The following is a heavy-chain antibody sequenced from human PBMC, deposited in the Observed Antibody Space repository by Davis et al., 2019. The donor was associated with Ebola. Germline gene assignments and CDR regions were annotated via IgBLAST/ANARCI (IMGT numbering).Heavy chain of an antibody. CDR1: GGSISSNNW. Sequence: SETLSLTCAVSGGSISSNNWWSWVRQPPGKGLEWIGEIFHDGSTDYGPSLKSRVSMSIDKSKNQFSLKVTSVTVADTAVYYCARSYGYCTADNCFKGFNYWGQGSLVTVSS. CDR3: ARSYGYCTADNCFKGFNY. V-gene: IGHV4-4*02. J-gene: IGHJ4*02. D-gene: IGHD2-15*01. CDR2: IFHDGST.